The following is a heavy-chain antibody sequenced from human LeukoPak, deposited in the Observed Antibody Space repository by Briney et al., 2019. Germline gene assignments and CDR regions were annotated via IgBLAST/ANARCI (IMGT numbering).Heavy chain of an antibody. V-gene: IGHV3-23*01. Sequence: ETLSLTCTLSGGSISSRNWWTWVRQAPGKGLEWVSAISGSGGSTYYADSVKGRFTISRDNSKNTLYLQMNSLRAEDTAVYYCARILPRHPKEGTYYFDYWGQGTLVTVSS. CDR1: GGSISSRN. CDR2: ISGSGGST. J-gene: IGHJ4*02. CDR3: ARILPRHPKEGTYYFDY.